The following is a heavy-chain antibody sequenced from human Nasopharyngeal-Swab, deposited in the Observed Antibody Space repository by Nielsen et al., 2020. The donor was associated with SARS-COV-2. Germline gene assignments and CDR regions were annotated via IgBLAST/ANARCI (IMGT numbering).Heavy chain of an antibody. Sequence: GGSLRLSCAASGFTFSSYWMHWVRQAPGKGLEWVANIKQDGSEKYYVDSVKGRFTISRDNAKNSLYLQMNSLRAEDTAVYYCARDHQLGPTNYGMDVWGQGTTVTVSS. CDR2: IKQDGSEK. CDR1: GFTFSSYW. D-gene: IGHD6-6*01. J-gene: IGHJ6*02. CDR3: ARDHQLGPTNYGMDV. V-gene: IGHV3-7*03.